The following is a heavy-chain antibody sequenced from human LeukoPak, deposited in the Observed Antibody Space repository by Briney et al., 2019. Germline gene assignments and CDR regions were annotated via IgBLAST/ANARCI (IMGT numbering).Heavy chain of an antibody. CDR3: ARVGSYYDFWSGPTPIDY. CDR1: GGTFSNYG. V-gene: IGHV1-69*01. D-gene: IGHD3-3*01. Sequence: SVKVSCKGSGGTFSNYGLSWVRQAPGQGLEWMGGIIPLFGSANHAQNFQGRVTITADESTSTAYMELRSLRSDDTAVYYCARVGSYYDFWSGPTPIDYWGQGTLVTVSS. J-gene: IGHJ4*02. CDR2: IIPLFGSA.